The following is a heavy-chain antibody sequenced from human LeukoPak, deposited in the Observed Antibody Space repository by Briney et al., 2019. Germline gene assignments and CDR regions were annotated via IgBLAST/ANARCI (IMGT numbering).Heavy chain of an antibody. D-gene: IGHD3-10*01. CDR3: ARFAGSDYYYYYMDV. V-gene: IGHV1-69*13. Sequence: SVKVSCKASGGTFSSYAISWARQAPGQGLEWMGGIIPIFGTANYAQKFQGRVTITADESTGTAYMELSSLRSEDTAVYYCARFAGSDYYYYYMDVWGKGTTVTVSS. CDR2: IIPIFGTA. CDR1: GGTFSSYA. J-gene: IGHJ6*03.